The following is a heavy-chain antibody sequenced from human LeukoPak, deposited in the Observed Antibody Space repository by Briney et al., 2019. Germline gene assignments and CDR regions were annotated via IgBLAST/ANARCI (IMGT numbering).Heavy chain of an antibody. Sequence: ASVKVSCKASGGTFSSYTISWVRQAPGQGLEWMGRIIPILGIANYAQKFQGRVTITADKSTSTAYMELSSLRSEDTAVYYCAILAYRGGDCYWADYWGQETLVTVSS. D-gene: IGHD2-21*02. J-gene: IGHJ4*02. CDR1: GGTFSSYT. CDR3: AILAYRGGDCYWADY. V-gene: IGHV1-69*02. CDR2: IIPILGIA.